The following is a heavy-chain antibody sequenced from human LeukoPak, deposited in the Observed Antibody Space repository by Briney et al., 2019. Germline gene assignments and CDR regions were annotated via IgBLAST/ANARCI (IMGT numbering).Heavy chain of an antibody. J-gene: IGHJ6*03. V-gene: IGHV3-30*04. D-gene: IGHD2-2*02. CDR2: ISYDGSNK. Sequence: GGSLRLSCAASGFTFSSYAMHWVRQAPGKGLEWVAVISYDGSNKYYADSVKGRFTISRDNSKNTLYLQMNSLRAEDTAVYYCARDRIVVVPAAIDSNYYYYYMDVWGKGTTVTVSS. CDR3: ARDRIVVVPAAIDSNYYYYYMDV. CDR1: GFTFSSYA.